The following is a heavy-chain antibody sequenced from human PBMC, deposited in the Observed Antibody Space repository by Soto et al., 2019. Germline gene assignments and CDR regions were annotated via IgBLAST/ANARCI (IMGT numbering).Heavy chain of an antibody. CDR1: GFTFSSYG. CDR2: IWYDGSNK. CDR3: ARDRLGYYYYGMDV. D-gene: IGHD2-21*01. J-gene: IGHJ6*02. Sequence: GGSLRLSCAASGFTFSSYGMHWVRQAPGKGLEWVAVIWYDGSNKYYADSVKGRFTISRDNSKNTLYLQMNSLRAEDTAVYYCARDRLGYYYYGMDVWGQGTTVTVS. V-gene: IGHV3-33*01.